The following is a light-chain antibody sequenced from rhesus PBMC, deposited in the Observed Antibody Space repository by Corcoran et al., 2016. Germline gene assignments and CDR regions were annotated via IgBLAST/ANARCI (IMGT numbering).Light chain of an antibody. J-gene: IGKJ1*01. Sequence: DIVMTQSPDSLAVSLGERVTINCKSSQSLLYSSNNKNYLAWYQQKPGQDPTLLIYWASTRESGVPNRVSGSGAGTDFTFTISGLQAEDVSGYYFQQYDSILWTFGQGTKVEIK. V-gene: IGKV4-1*01. CDR3: QQYDSILWT. CDR1: QSLLYSSNNKNY. CDR2: WAS.